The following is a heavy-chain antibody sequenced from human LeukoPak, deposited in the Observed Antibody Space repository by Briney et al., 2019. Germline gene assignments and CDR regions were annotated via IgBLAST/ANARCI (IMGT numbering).Heavy chain of an antibody. V-gene: IGHV4-39*01. J-gene: IGHJ4*02. D-gene: IGHD3-16*01. Sequence: SETLSLTCTVSGGSISSSSYYWGWIRQPPGKGLEWIGSIYYSGSTYYNPSLKSRVTISVDTSKNQFSLKLSSVTAADTAVYYCARRPDLRFGGPDYWGQGTLVTVSS. CDR1: GGSISSSSYY. CDR2: IYYSGST. CDR3: ARRPDLRFGGPDY.